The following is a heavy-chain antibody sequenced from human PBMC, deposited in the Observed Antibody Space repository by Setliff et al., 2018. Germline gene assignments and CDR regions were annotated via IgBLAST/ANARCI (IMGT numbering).Heavy chain of an antibody. V-gene: IGHV3-30-3*01. CDR1: GFTFSSLW. CDR2: ISYDGGKT. Sequence: PGGSLRLSCAASGFTFSSLWMAWVRQAPGRGLEWVAVISYDGGKTYHADSVKGRFIISRDNSENTLYLQMNSLRPEDTAVYYCAREVRPSFDDYWGQGTLVTVSS. D-gene: IGHD1-1*01. CDR3: AREVRPSFDDY. J-gene: IGHJ4*02.